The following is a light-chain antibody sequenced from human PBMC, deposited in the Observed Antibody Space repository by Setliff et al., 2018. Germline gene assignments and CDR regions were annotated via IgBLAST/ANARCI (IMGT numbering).Light chain of an antibody. Sequence: QSVLTQPPSVSGAPGQRVTISCTGSSSNLGAGFTVHWYQVFPGTAPKLLIYSNNFRPSGVPDRFSGSKSGTSASLAITGLQSEDEADYYCQSYGGGLNGYVFGTGTKVTVL. CDR3: QSYGGGLNGYV. CDR1: SSNLGAGFT. V-gene: IGLV1-40*01. CDR2: SNN. J-gene: IGLJ1*01.